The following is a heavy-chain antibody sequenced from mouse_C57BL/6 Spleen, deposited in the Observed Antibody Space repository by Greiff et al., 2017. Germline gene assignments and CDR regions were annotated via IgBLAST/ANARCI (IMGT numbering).Heavy chain of an antibody. CDR3: VRDDYEGFDY. Sequence: EVQLVESGGGLVQPKGSLKLSCAASGFSFNTYAMNWVRQAPGKGLEWVARIRSKSNNYATYYADSVKDRFTISRDDSESMLYLQMNNLKTEDTAMYYCVRDDYEGFDYWGQGTTLTVSS. J-gene: IGHJ2*01. V-gene: IGHV10-1*01. CDR2: IRSKSNNYAT. CDR1: GFSFNTYA. D-gene: IGHD2-4*01.